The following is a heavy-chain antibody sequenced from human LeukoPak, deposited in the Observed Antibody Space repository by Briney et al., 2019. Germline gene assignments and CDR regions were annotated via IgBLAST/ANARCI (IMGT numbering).Heavy chain of an antibody. J-gene: IGHJ6*02. D-gene: IGHD3-10*01. V-gene: IGHV3-21*01. CDR1: GFTFSSYS. Sequence: PGGSLRLSCAASGFTFSSYSMNWVRQAPGKGLEWVSSISSSSSYIYYADSVKGRFTISRDNAKNSLYLQMNSLRAEDTAVYYCASRGGGWFGELSQYPRYYYYGMDVWGQGTTVTVSS. CDR3: ASRGGGWFGELSQYPRYYYYGMDV. CDR2: ISSSSSYI.